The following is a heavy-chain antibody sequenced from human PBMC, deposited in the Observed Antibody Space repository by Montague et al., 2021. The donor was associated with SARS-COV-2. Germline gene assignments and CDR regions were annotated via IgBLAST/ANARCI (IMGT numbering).Heavy chain of an antibody. J-gene: IGHJ3*02. CDR1: GGSISSYY. CDR2: IYYSGST. Sequence: SKTLSLTCTVSGGSISSYYWSWIRQPPGKGLEWIGYIYYSGSTNXXPSLKSRVPISVDTSKNQFSLKLSSVAAADTAVYYCARGSGWMGNAFDIWGQGTMGTLSS. CDR3: ARGSGWMGNAFDI. V-gene: IGHV4-59*01. D-gene: IGHD6-19*01.